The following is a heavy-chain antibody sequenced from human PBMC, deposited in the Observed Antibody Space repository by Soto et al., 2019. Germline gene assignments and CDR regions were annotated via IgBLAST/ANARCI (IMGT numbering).Heavy chain of an antibody. CDR1: GFTFRNFG. Sequence: GGSLRLSCVASGFTFRNFGMHWVRQAPGKGLEWVAVISNDENIKQYADSVRGRFAIARDNSKNTLYLQMDSLRVEDSAIYYCPRAFSPGVAGRLFDFWGLGTPVTVSS. J-gene: IGHJ4*02. D-gene: IGHD6-19*01. V-gene: IGHV3-33*01. CDR2: ISNDENIK. CDR3: PRAFSPGVAGRLFDF.